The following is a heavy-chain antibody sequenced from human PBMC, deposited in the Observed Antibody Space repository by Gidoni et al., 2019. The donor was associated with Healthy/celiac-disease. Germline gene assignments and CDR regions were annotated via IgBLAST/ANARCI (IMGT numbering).Heavy chain of an antibody. V-gene: IGHV4-39*01. D-gene: IGHD3-9*01. CDR1: GGSISSSSYY. J-gene: IGHJ4*02. Sequence: QLQLQESGPGLVKPSETLSPTCTVSGGSISSSSYYWGWIRQPPGKGLEWIGSIYYSGSTYYNPSLKSRVTISVDTSKNQFSLKLSSVTAADTAVYYCARLILTGYLFDYWGQGTLVTVSS. CDR3: ARLILTGYLFDY. CDR2: IYYSGST.